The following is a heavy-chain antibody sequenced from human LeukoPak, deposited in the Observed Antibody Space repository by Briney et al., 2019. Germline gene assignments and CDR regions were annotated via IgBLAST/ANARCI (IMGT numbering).Heavy chain of an antibody. V-gene: IGHV3-7*03. J-gene: IGHJ4*02. D-gene: IGHD1-26*01. Sequence: PGGSLRLSCAASGFTFSSYGMHWVRQAPGKGLECVANIKQDGSEKYYVDSVKGRFTISRDNAQNSLYLQMNSLRAEDTAIYYCVRDRGTYRPIDYWGQGTLVTVSS. CDR3: VRDRGTYRPIDY. CDR1: GFTFSSYG. CDR2: IKQDGSEK.